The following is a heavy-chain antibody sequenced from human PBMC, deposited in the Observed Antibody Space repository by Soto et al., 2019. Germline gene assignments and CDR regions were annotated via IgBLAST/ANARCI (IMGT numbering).Heavy chain of an antibody. CDR2: VYATGTT. CDR1: GGSISKFY. D-gene: IGHD4-17*01. J-gene: IGHJ5*02. Sequence: XETLSLTCSVSGGSISKFYWSWIRKTAGKGLEWMGRVYATGTTDYNPSLRSRVAMSVDISKKTFSLRLTSVTAADTGVYYCVRDGSKTLRDWFDPWGQGKLVTVSS. CDR3: VRDGSKTLRDWFDP. V-gene: IGHV4-4*07.